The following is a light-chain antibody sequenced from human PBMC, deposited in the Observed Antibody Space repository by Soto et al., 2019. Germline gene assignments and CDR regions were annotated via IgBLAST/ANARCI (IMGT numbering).Light chain of an antibody. CDR3: MQAPQTPPYT. V-gene: IGKV2-28*01. J-gene: IGKJ2*01. CDR1: QSLLQRNGYNY. Sequence: DVVMTQSPLSLPVTPGESASISCRSSQSLLQRNGYNYVDWYLQSPGQSPQLLIYLASLRASGGPDRFSGSRSGTDFTQPISRMEAEDVGVSYWMQAPQTPPYTFGQGTKVEIK. CDR2: LAS.